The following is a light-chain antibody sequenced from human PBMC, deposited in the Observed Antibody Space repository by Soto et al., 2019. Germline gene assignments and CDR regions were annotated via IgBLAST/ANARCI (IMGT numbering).Light chain of an antibody. Sequence: DIVMTQSPDSLAVSLGERATINCKSSQSVLYSSNNKNYLAWYQQKPGQPPKLLIYWASTRESGVTDRFSGCRCWTDFTPTITSLQAEDVLVYYYQEYYSSPLSVGGGTKVESK. V-gene: IGKV4-1*01. CDR2: WAS. J-gene: IGKJ4*01. CDR1: QSVLYSSNNKNY. CDR3: QEYYSSPLS.